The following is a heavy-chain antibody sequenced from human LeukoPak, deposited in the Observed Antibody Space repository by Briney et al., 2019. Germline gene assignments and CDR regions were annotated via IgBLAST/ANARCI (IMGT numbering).Heavy chain of an antibody. J-gene: IGHJ4*02. CDR3: ARVVNHLRFQYYFDY. CDR2: IYTSGST. V-gene: IGHV4-61*02. Sequence: PSQTLSLTCTVSGGSISSGSYYWSWIRQPAGKGLEWIGRIYTSGSTNYNPSLKSRVTISIDTSKNQFSLKLGSVTAADTAVYYCARVVNHLRFQYYFDYWGQGTLVTVSS. D-gene: IGHD5/OR15-5a*01. CDR1: GGSISSGSYY.